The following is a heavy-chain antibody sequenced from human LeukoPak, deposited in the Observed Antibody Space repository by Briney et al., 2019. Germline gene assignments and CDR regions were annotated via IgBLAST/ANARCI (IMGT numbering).Heavy chain of an antibody. J-gene: IGHJ4*02. D-gene: IGHD2/OR15-2a*01. CDR3: VSFYETY. V-gene: IGHV3-74*01. CDR2: VNSDGSWT. CDR1: GFTFSSYS. Sequence: GGSLRLSCAASGFTFSSYSMNWVRQAPGKGLVWVSHVNSDGSWTSYADSVKGRFTISKDNAKNTVYLQMNSLRAEDTAVYYCVSFYETYWGRGTLVTVSS.